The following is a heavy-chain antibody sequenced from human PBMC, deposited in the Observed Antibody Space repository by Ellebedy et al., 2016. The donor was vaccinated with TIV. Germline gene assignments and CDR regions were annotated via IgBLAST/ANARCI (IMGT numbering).Heavy chain of an antibody. J-gene: IGHJ6*02. CDR1: GFTFSSYW. D-gene: IGHD3-22*01. CDR2: INNDGNST. CDR3: AREHYDSSGYYFPQIYYYYGMDV. V-gene: IGHV3-74*01. Sequence: GESLKISCAASGFTFSSYWMHWVRQAPGKELVWVSRINNDGNSTSYADSVKDRFTISRDNAKNTLYLQMNSLRAEDTAVYYCAREHYDSSGYYFPQIYYYYGMDVWGQGTTVTVSS.